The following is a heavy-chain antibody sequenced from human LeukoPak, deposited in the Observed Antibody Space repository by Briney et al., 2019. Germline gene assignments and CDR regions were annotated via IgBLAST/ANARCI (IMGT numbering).Heavy chain of an antibody. D-gene: IGHD3-10*01. Sequence: SETLSLTSTVSGGSISSYYWSWIRQPPGKGLEWLVYISYSGSTNYNPSLQSRVTLSVDMSKNQFSLNLSSVTAADTAVYYCARARGEVDPLFDPWGQGTLVTVSS. J-gene: IGHJ5*02. CDR3: ARARGEVDPLFDP. CDR2: ISYSGST. V-gene: IGHV4-59*01. CDR1: GGSISSYY.